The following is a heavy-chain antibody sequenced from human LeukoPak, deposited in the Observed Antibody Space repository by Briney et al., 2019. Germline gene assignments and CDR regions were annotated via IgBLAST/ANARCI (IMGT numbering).Heavy chain of an antibody. J-gene: IGHJ4*02. CDR1: GFTFNSRE. CDR2: ITSSGGIT. D-gene: IGHD6-19*01. CDR3: ARDQWQWLGHFDY. Sequence: PGGSLRLSCAASGFTFNSREMHWVRQAPGKGLEWVSYITSSGGITYHADSVKGRFTVSRDNAKNSLFLQMNSLRAEDTAVYYCARDQWQWLGHFDYWGQGTLVTVSS. V-gene: IGHV3-48*03.